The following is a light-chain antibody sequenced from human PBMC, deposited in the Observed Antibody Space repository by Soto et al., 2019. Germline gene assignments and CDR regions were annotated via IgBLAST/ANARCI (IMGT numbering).Light chain of an antibody. CDR2: DVS. Sequence: QSVLTQPRSVSGSPGQSVTISCTGTSSDVGGYNYVSWYQQHPGKAPKLMIHDVSRRPSGVPDRFSGSKSGNTASLTISGLQAEYEADYYCCSYAGSYTLVFGGGTKLTVL. V-gene: IGLV2-11*01. J-gene: IGLJ2*01. CDR1: SSDVGGYNY. CDR3: CSYAGSYTLV.